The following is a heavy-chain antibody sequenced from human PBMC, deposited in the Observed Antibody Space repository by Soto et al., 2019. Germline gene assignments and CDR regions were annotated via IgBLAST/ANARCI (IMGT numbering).Heavy chain of an antibody. CDR3: AIVDYGSGGPGHDP. V-gene: IGHV1-8*01. Sequence: QVQLVQSGAEVKKPGASVKVSCKASGYTFTSYDINWVRQATGQGLEWMGCMNPNSGNTGYAQKFQGRVTMTRNTSISTAYMELSSLRSEDTAVDDCAIVDYGSGGPGHDPWGQGTLVTVSS. D-gene: IGHD3-10*01. J-gene: IGHJ5*02. CDR2: MNPNSGNT. CDR1: GYTFTSYD.